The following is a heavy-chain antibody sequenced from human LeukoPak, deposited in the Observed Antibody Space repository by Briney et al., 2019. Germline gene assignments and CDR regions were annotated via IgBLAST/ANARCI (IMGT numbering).Heavy chain of an antibody. CDR1: GYTFSGYY. CDR3: ARTLGHADY. Sequence: GAPVEVSCKASGYTFSGYYMHWVRQAPGQGLEWMGWINPNSGGTNYAQKFQGRVTMTRDTSISTAYMELSRLRSDDTAVYYCARTLGHADYWGQGTLVTVSS. CDR2: INPNSGGT. J-gene: IGHJ4*02. V-gene: IGHV1-2*02.